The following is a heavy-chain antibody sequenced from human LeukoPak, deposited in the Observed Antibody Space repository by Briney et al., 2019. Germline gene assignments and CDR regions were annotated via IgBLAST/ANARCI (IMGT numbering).Heavy chain of an antibody. D-gene: IGHD4-23*01. Sequence: GGSLRLSCAASGFTFDDYGMSWVRQAPGKGLEWVSGINWNGGNRGYVDSVKGRFTISRDNARNSLYLQMNSLRAEDTALYYCARDGDTVLTRGYYYYMDVWGKGTTVTVSS. CDR1: GFTFDDYG. J-gene: IGHJ6*03. V-gene: IGHV3-20*04. CDR2: INWNGGNR. CDR3: ARDGDTVLTRGYYYYMDV.